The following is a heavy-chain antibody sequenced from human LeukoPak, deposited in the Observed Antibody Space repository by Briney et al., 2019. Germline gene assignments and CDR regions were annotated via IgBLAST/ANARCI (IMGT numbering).Heavy chain of an antibody. V-gene: IGHV4-31*03. Sequence: PSQTLSLTCTVSGGSISSGGYYWSWIRQHPGKGLEWIGYIYYSGSTYYNPSLKSRVTISVDTSKNQFSLKLSSVTAADTAVYYCARDPKFRDKDNWNSWFDPWGQGTLVTVSS. CDR2: IYYSGST. CDR3: ARDPKFRDKDNWNSWFDP. CDR1: GGSISSGGYY. J-gene: IGHJ5*02. D-gene: IGHD1-7*01.